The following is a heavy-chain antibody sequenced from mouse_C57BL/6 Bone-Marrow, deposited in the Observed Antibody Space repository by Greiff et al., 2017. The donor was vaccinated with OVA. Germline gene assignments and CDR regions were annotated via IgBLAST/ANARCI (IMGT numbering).Heavy chain of an antibody. CDR2: IYPGDGDT. Sequence: QVQLQQSGPELVKPGASVKISCKASGYAFSSSWMNWVKQRSGKGLEWIGRIYPGDGDTNYNGKFKGKATLTADKSSSTAYMQLSSLTSEDSAVYFCARIWYFDVWGTGTTVTVSS. CDR3: ARIWYFDV. V-gene: IGHV1-82*01. CDR1: GYAFSSSW. J-gene: IGHJ1*03.